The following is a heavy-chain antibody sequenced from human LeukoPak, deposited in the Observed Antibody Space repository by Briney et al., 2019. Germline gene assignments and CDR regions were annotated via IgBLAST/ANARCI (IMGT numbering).Heavy chain of an antibody. J-gene: IGHJ4*02. D-gene: IGHD6-19*01. CDR3: VKDLLAVAGTSNY. CDR2: ISSNGGST. CDR1: GFTFSSYA. V-gene: IGHV3-64D*06. Sequence: PGGSLRLSCSASGFTFSSYAMHWVRQAPGKGLEYVSAISSNGGSTYYADSVKGRFTISRDNSKNTLYLQMSSLRAEDTAVYYRVKDLLAVAGTSNYWGQGTLVTVSS.